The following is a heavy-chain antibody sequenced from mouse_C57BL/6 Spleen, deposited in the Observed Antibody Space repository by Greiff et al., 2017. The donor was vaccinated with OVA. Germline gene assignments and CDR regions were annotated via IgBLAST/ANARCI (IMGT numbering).Heavy chain of an antibody. Sequence: ESGPGMVKPSQSLSLTCTVTGYSITSGYDWHWIRHFPGNKLEWMGYISYSGSTNYNPSLKSRISITHDTSKNHFFLKLNSVTTEDTATYYCARGRSGGFAYWGQGTLVTVSA. CDR2: ISYSGST. CDR1: GYSITSGYD. J-gene: IGHJ3*01. V-gene: IGHV3-1*01. CDR3: ARGRSGGFAY.